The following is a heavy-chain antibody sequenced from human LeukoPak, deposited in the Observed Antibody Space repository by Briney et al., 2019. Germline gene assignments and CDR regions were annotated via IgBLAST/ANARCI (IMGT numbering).Heavy chain of an antibody. J-gene: IGHJ6*03. Sequence: ASVKVSCKASGYTFTCYYMHWVRQAPGQGLEWMGRINPNSGGTNYAQKFQGRVTMTRDTSISTAYMELSRLRSDDTAVYYCATEILSSGWYEGYYYCMDVWGKGTTVTVSS. V-gene: IGHV1-2*06. CDR3: ATEILSSGWYEGYYYCMDV. CDR1: GYTFTCYY. CDR2: INPNSGGT. D-gene: IGHD6-19*01.